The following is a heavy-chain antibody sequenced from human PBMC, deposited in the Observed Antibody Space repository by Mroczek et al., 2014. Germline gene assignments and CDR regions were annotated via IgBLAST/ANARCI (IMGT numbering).Heavy chain of an antibody. D-gene: IGHD6-13*01. CDR3: AKAKGRGQQLAAPSSFDI. CDR2: ISSSGDYT. V-gene: IGHV3-23*04. Sequence: VQLVQSGGGLVQPGGSLRLSCAASGFTFSSYAVNWVRQAPGKGLEWVSVISSSGDYTHYTDSVKGRFTISRDNFKNMLYLQMNSLRAEDTAVYYCAKAKGRGQQLAAPSSFDIWGQGDNGHRLF. J-gene: IGHJ3*02. CDR1: GFTFSSYA.